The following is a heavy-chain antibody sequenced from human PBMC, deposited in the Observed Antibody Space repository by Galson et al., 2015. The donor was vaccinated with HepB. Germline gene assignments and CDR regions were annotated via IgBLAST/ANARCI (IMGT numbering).Heavy chain of an antibody. Sequence: SLRLSCATSGFNFRSYVLYWVRQAPVKGLDWVALVSSDGISKSYADSVRGRFTISRDNSNNTLFLQMNTLRADDTALYFCARENSSLGFDYWGQGTLLTVSS. CDR1: GFNFRSYV. D-gene: IGHD6-6*01. J-gene: IGHJ4*02. CDR2: VSSDGISK. V-gene: IGHV3-30-3*01. CDR3: ARENSSLGFDY.